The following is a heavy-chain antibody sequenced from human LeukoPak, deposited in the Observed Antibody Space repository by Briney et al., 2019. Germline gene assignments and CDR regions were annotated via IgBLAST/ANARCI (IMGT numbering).Heavy chain of an antibody. Sequence: ASVKVSCKVSGYTFTELSMHWVRQAPGKGLEWMGGFDPEDGETIYAQKFQGRVTMTEDTSTDTAYMELSSLRSEDTAVYYCATDELERRIFDYWGQGTLVTVSS. CDR1: GYTFTELS. CDR3: ATDELERRIFDY. V-gene: IGHV1-24*01. J-gene: IGHJ4*02. D-gene: IGHD1-1*01. CDR2: FDPEDGET.